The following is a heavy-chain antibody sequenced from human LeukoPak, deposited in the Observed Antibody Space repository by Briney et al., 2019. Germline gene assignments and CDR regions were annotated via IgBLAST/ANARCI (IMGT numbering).Heavy chain of an antibody. V-gene: IGHV3-13*01. Sequence: GGSLRLSCAASGFTFSSYDMHWVRQATGKGLEWVSAIGTAGDTYYPGSVKGRFTISRENAKNSLYLQMNSLRAGGTAVYYCARVSKKSYHSDAFDIWGQGTMVTVSS. CDR2: IGTAGDT. D-gene: IGHD2-2*01. J-gene: IGHJ3*02. CDR1: GFTFSSYD. CDR3: ARVSKKSYHSDAFDI.